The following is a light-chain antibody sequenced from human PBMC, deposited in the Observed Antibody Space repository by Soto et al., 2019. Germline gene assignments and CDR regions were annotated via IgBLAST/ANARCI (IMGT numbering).Light chain of an antibody. CDR1: SSNIGSHH. CDR2: RSD. V-gene: IGLV1-47*01. Sequence: QSVLSQPPSASVPPGQRVTIPCSGSSSNIGSHHVNWYQHLPGTAPKLLIYRSDQRPSGVPDRFTGSKSGTSASLAVSCLRYEDEAVYYCAAGGDSLVFGGGTKVTVL. J-gene: IGLJ2*01. CDR3: AAGGDSLV.